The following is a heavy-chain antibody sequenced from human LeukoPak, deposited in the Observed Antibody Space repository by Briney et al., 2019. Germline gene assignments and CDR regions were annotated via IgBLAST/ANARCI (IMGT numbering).Heavy chain of an antibody. CDR3: ARDLAAARPRPGYFYAMDV. Sequence: PGGSLRLSCAASGFTFSSYWMTWVRQAPGKGLEWVANINQDGSDKNYVDSVKGRFTISRDKAKNSLYLQMNNLRAEDTAVFYCARDLAAARPRPGYFYAMDVWGQGTTVTVSS. D-gene: IGHD6-6*01. V-gene: IGHV3-7*01. CDR2: INQDGSDK. J-gene: IGHJ6*02. CDR1: GFTFSSYW.